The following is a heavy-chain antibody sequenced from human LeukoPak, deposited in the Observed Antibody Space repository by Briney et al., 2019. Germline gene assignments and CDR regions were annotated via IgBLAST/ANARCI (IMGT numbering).Heavy chain of an antibody. D-gene: IGHD1-26*01. J-gene: IGHJ3*02. Sequence: GGSLRLPCAASGFTVSSNYMSWVRQAPGKGLEWVSEIYSDGSTYYAASVKGRFSISRDNSKNTVYLQMKSLRAEDTAVYYCARELREHGVFDIWGQGTMVTVSS. CDR3: ARELREHGVFDI. V-gene: IGHV3-53*01. CDR1: GFTVSSNY. CDR2: IYSDGST.